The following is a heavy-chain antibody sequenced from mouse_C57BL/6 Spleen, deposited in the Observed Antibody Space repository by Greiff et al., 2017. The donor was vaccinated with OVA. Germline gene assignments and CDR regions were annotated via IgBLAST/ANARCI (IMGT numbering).Heavy chain of an antibody. D-gene: IGHD1-1*01. CDR3: TGGYGNGYFDY. CDR2: IRSKSDNYAT. J-gene: IGHJ2*01. CDR1: GFTFSNYW. V-gene: IGHV6-3*01. Sequence: EVKVEESGGGLVQPGGSMKLSCVASGFTFSNYWMNWVRQSPEKGLEWVAQIRSKSDNYATHYAETVKGRFTISRDDSKSSVYLQMNNLRAEDTGIYYCTGGYGNGYFDYWGQGTTLTVSS.